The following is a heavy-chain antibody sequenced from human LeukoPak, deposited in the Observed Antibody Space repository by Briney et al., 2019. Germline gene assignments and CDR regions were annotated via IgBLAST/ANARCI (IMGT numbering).Heavy chain of an antibody. CDR1: GFTLSSYW. CDR3: ARAARGVVDY. V-gene: IGHV3-74*01. Sequence: PGRSLRLSCAASGFTLSSYWMHWVRPAPGKGLVWVSRIHSDGSSTSYADSVKGRFTISRDNAKNTLYLQMNSLRAEDTAVYYCARAARGVVDYWGQGALVTVSS. D-gene: IGHD3-10*01. J-gene: IGHJ4*02. CDR2: IHSDGSST.